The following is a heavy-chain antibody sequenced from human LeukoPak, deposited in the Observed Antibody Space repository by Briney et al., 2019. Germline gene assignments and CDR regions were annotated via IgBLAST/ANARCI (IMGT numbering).Heavy chain of an antibody. Sequence: GGSLRLSYAASGFTFSSYEMNWVRQAPGKGLEWVSYISSSGSSIYYADSVKGRFTISRDNAKNSLYLQMKSLRAEDTAVYYCTRGNSGHDYWGQGTLVTVSS. D-gene: IGHD4-23*01. J-gene: IGHJ4*02. CDR1: GFTFSSYE. V-gene: IGHV3-48*03. CDR3: TRGNSGHDY. CDR2: ISSSGSSI.